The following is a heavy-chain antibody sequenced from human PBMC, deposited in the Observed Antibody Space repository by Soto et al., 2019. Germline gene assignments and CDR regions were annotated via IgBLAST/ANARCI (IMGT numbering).Heavy chain of an antibody. CDR1: GYTFIRYG. Sequence: ASVKVSCKASGYTFIRYGISWVRQAPGQGLEWMGWISTYNGNRNYAQKLQGRVNMTTDTSTNTAYMELRSLGSDDTAVYYCAGGHWTDPLDVWGQGTTVTVSS. J-gene: IGHJ6*02. D-gene: IGHD1-1*01. CDR3: AGGHWTDPLDV. CDR2: ISTYNGNR. V-gene: IGHV1-18*01.